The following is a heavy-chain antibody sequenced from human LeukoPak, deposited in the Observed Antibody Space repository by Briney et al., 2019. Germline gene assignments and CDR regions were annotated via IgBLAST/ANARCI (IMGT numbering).Heavy chain of an antibody. CDR2: INPNSGGT. D-gene: IGHD3-10*01. V-gene: IGHV1-2*02. CDR1: GYTFTGYY. J-gene: IGHJ6*02. Sequence: ASVKVSCKASGYTFTGYYMHWVRQAPGQGLEWMGWINPNSGGTNYAQKFQGRVTMTRDTSISTAYMELSRLGSDDTAVYYCARDPSYYYGSGSYPYGMDVWGQGTTVTVSS. CDR3: ARDPSYYYGSGSYPYGMDV.